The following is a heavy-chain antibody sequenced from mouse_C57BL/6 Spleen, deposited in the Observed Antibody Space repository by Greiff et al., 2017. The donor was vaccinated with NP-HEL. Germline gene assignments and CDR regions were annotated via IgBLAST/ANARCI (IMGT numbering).Heavy chain of an antibody. Sequence: VQLQQPGAELVRPGSSVKLSCKASGYTFTSYWMHWVKQRPIQGLEWIGNIDPSDSETHYNQKFKDKATLTVDKSSSTAYMQLSSLTSEDSAVYYCARSSYDGYSTWFAYWGQGTLVTVSA. D-gene: IGHD2-3*01. CDR1: GYTFTSYW. CDR3: ARSSYDGYSTWFAY. J-gene: IGHJ3*01. V-gene: IGHV1-52*01. CDR2: IDPSDSET.